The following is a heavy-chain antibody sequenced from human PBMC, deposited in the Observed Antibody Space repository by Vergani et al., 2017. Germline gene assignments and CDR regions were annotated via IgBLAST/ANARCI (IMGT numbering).Heavy chain of an antibody. D-gene: IGHD6-13*01. V-gene: IGHV2-5*08. CDR2: IYWNDDK. Sequence: QVTLKESGPVLVKPTETLTLTCSVAGFSLSNVRMGVSWIRQPPGKALEWLALIYWNDDKRYSPSLKSRLTITKDTSKNQVVLTMTNMDPVDTATYYCAHTILWAGVPIAAAGTVWFDPWGQGTLVTVSS. CDR1: GFSLSNVRMG. J-gene: IGHJ5*02. CDR3: AHTILWAGVPIAAAGTVWFDP.